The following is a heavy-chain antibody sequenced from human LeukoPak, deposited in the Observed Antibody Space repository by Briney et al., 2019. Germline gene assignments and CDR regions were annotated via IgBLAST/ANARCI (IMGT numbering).Heavy chain of an antibody. CDR2: IYYSGST. CDR3: ARLIAAAGEADY. D-gene: IGHD6-13*01. J-gene: IGHJ4*02. Sequence: ASETLSLTCTVSGGSISSSSYYWGWIRQPPGKGLEWIGSIYYSGSTYYNPSLKSRVTISVDTSKNQFSLKLSSVTAADTAVYYCARLIAAAGEADYWGQGTLVTVSS. CDR1: GGSISSSSYY. V-gene: IGHV4-39*01.